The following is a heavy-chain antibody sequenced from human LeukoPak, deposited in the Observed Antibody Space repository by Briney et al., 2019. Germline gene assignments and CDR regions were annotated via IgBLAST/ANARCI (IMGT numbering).Heavy chain of an antibody. V-gene: IGHV1-58*02. D-gene: IGHD1-7*01. CDR1: GFTFTSSA. CDR3: AALGDITGTAGYFDY. J-gene: IGHJ4*02. Sequence: EASVKVSCKASGFTFTSSAMQWVRQARGQRLEWIGWIVVGSGNTNYAKKFQERVTITRDMATSTAYMELRSLRSEDTAVYYCAALGDITGTAGYFDYWGQGTLVTVSS. CDR2: IVVGSGNT.